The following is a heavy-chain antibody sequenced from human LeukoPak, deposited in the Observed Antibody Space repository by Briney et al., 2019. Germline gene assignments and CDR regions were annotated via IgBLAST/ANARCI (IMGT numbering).Heavy chain of an antibody. CDR1: GGSISSYY. D-gene: IGHD6-19*01. CDR2: IYYSGST. J-gene: IGHJ3*02. CDR3: AIDSRPSGWSGSGAFEI. V-gene: IGHV4-59*12. Sequence: NPSETLSLTCTVSGGSISSYYWSWIRQPPGKGLEWIGYIYYSGSTNYNPSLKSRVTISVDTSKNQFSLKLSSVTAADTAVYYCAIDSRPSGWSGSGAFEIWGQGTMVTVSS.